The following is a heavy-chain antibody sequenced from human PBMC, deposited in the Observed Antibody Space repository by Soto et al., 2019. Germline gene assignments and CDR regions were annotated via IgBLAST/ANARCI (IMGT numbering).Heavy chain of an antibody. CDR3: LKGPKNYQGYYYYMDV. Sequence: SLRLSCAASGFTFSSYAMSWVRQAPGKGLEWVSAISGSGGSTYYADSVKGRFTISRDNSKNTLYLQMNSLRAEDTAVYYCLKGPKNYQGYYYYMDVWGKGTTVTVSS. D-gene: IGHD1-7*01. CDR1: GFTFSSYA. V-gene: IGHV3-23*01. J-gene: IGHJ6*03. CDR2: ISGSGGST.